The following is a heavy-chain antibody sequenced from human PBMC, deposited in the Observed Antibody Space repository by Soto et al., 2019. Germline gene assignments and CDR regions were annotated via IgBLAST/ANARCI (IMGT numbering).Heavy chain of an antibody. J-gene: IGHJ4*02. CDR3: ARVPGAYGEYSG. CDR2: INPNNGGT. V-gene: IGHV1-2*02. Sequence: VQLVQSEAEVKKPGASVKVSCKASGYTFTGFYMHWVRQAPGQGLEWMGWINPNNGGTNYVQKFQDSLTMTRDPSITTGYMEWSGLRPDDTAVYYCARVPGAYGEYSGWGEGTLVTVSS. D-gene: IGHD4-17*01. CDR1: GYTFTGFY.